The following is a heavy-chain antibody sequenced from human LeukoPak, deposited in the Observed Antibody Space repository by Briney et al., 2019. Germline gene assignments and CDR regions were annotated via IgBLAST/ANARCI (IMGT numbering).Heavy chain of an antibody. CDR3: ARDFDFEALVP. D-gene: IGHD5-18*01. V-gene: IGHV3-48*03. J-gene: IGHJ5*02. CDR1: GFTFSSYE. Sequence: PGGSLRLSCAASGFTFSSYEINWVRQAPGKGLEWVSYISSSGSTIYYADSVKGRFTISRDNAKNSLYLQMNSLRAEDTAVYYCARDFDFEALVPWGQGTLVTVSS. CDR2: ISSSGSTI.